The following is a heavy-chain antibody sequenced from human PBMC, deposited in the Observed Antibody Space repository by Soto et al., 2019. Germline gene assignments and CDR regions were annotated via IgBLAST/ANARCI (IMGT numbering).Heavy chain of an antibody. CDR3: AKAPYDSYMDV. V-gene: IGHV3-9*01. J-gene: IGHJ6*03. CDR2: ISWNSGSM. CDR1: GFTFDDYA. Sequence: PGGSLRLSCAASGFTFDDYAMHWVRQAPGKGLEWVSGISWNSGSMGYADSVKGRFTISRDNAKNSLYLQMNSLRAEDTALYYCAKAPYDSYMDVWGKGTTVTVSS.